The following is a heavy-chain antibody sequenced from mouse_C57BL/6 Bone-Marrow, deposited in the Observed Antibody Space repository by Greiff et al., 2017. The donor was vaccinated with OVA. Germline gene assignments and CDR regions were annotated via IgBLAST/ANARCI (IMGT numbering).Heavy chain of an antibody. CDR1: GYTFTSYG. J-gene: IGHJ3*01. D-gene: IGHD2-10*02. CDR3: EREGRYGNSGDWFAY. V-gene: IGHV1-81*01. CDR2: IYPRSGNT. Sequence: VQLQQSGAELARPGASVKLSCKASGYTFTSYGIRWVKQRTGQGLEWIGEIYPRSGNTYYNEKFKGKATLTADKSSSTAYMELRSLTSEDSAVYCCEREGRYGNSGDWFAYWGQGTRVTVSA.